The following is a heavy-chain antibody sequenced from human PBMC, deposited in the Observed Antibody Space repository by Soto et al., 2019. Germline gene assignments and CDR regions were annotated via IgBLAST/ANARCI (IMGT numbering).Heavy chain of an antibody. CDR3: ARDESSIAARADWFDP. V-gene: IGHV2-5*02. CDR2: IYWDDDK. CDR1: GFSLSTSGVG. D-gene: IGHD6-6*01. J-gene: IGHJ5*02. Sequence: QITLKESGPTLVKPTQTLTLTCTFSGFSLSTSGVGVGWIRQPPGKALEWLALIYWDDDKRYSPSLKSRLTITKDTSKNQVVLTMTNMDPVDTATYYCARDESSIAARADWFDPWGQGTLVTVSS.